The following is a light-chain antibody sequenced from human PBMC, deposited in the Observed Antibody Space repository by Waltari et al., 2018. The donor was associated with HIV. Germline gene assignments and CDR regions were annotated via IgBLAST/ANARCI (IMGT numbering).Light chain of an antibody. J-gene: IGLJ3*02. CDR3: QSYDSSLNGWV. CDR2: GNT. Sequence: QSVLTQPPSVSGAPGRKVTISCTGSSSNIGAGYDVYWYQQCPGTAPKVLIYGNTNRPSGVPDRVSGSKSGNSASLAITGLQADDEADYYCQSYDSSLNGWVFGGGTKLTV. CDR1: SSNIGAGYD. V-gene: IGLV1-40*01.